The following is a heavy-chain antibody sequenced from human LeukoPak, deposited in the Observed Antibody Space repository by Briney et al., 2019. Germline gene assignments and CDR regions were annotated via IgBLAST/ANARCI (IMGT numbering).Heavy chain of an antibody. CDR2: ISGSGGST. D-gene: IGHD5-12*01. CDR1: GFTFSSYA. V-gene: IGHV3-23*01. Sequence: PGGSLRLSCAASGFTFSSYAMSWVRQAPGEGLEWVSAISGSGGSTYYADSVKGRFTISRDNSKNTLYLQMNSLRAEDRAVYYCAKGGYSGYDPNYYYYGMDVWGQGTTVTVSS. J-gene: IGHJ6*02. CDR3: AKGGYSGYDPNYYYYGMDV.